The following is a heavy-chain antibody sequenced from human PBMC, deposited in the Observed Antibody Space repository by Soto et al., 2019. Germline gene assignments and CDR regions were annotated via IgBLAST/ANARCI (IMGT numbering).Heavy chain of an antibody. CDR1: GFTFSSYG. J-gene: IGHJ4*02. CDR2: IWYDGSNK. V-gene: IGHV3-33*01. CDR3: ARDPRQQLVLGYFDY. Sequence: QVQLVESGGGVVQPGRSLRLSCAASGFTFSSYGMHLVRQTPGKGLEWVAVIWYDGSNKYYADSVKGRFTISRDNSKNTLYLQMNSLRAEDTAVYYCARDPRQQLVLGYFDYWGQGTLVTVS. D-gene: IGHD6-13*01.